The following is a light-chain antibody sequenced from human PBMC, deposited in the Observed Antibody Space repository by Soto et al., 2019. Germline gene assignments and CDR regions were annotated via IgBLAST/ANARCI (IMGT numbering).Light chain of an antibody. CDR2: GAS. CDR3: QQYGSSLRT. CDR1: QSVSSSY. V-gene: IGKV3-20*01. Sequence: EIVLTQSPGMLSLSPGERATLSCRASQSVSSSYIAWYQQKPGQAPRLLIYGASSRATGIPDRFSGSGSGTDFTLTISRLEPEDFAVYYCQQYGSSLRTFGQGTKVEIK. J-gene: IGKJ1*01.